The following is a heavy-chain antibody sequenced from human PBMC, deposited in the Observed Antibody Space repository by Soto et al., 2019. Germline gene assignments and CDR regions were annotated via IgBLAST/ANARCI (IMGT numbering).Heavy chain of an antibody. CDR3: ARDDCSSTSCYFFPNWFDP. CDR1: GFTFSSYS. V-gene: IGHV3-21*01. Sequence: GGSLRLSCAASGFTFSSYSMNWVRQAPGKGLEWVSSISSSSSYIYYADSVKGRFTISRDNAKNSLYLQMNSLRAEDTAVYYCARDDCSSTSCYFFPNWFDPWGQGTLVTVSS. J-gene: IGHJ5*02. CDR2: ISSSSSYI. D-gene: IGHD2-2*01.